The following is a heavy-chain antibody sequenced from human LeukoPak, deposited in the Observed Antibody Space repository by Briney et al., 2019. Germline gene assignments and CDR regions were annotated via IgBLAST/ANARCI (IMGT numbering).Heavy chain of an antibody. D-gene: IGHD3-3*01. CDR1: GYAFTSYG. J-gene: IGHJ3*02. CDR2: ISAYNGNT. Sequence: ASVKVSCKASGYAFTSYGISWVRQAPGQGLEWMGWISAYNGNTNYAQKLQGRVTMTTDTSTSTAYMELRSLRSDDTAVYYCARGWGEKRITIFGVVIARNAFDIWGQGTMVTVSS. V-gene: IGHV1-18*01. CDR3: ARGWGEKRITIFGVVIARNAFDI.